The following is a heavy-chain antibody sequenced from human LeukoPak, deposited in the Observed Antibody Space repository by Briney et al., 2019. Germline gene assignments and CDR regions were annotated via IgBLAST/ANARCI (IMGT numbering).Heavy chain of an antibody. V-gene: IGHV4-59*01. D-gene: IGHD3-3*01. CDR1: GGSISSYY. CDR2: IYYSGST. J-gene: IGHJ4*02. Sequence: PSETLSLTCTVSGGSISSYYWSWIRQPPGKGLEWIGYIYYSGSTNYNPSLKSRVTKSVDTSKNQFSLKLSSVTAADTAVYYCARDRRVPLGSGYYFDYWGQGTLVTVSS. CDR3: ARDRRVPLGSGYYFDY.